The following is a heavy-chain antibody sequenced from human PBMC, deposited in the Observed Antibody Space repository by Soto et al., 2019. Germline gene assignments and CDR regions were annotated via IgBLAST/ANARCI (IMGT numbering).Heavy chain of an antibody. CDR2: IYPGDSDT. J-gene: IGHJ3*02. V-gene: IGHV5-51*01. CDR1: GYSFSTYW. CDR3: DRTRVATPRLEDPFDI. Sequence: GESLKISCKGSGYSFSTYWLAWVRQMPGKGLEYMGIIYPGDSDTRYSPSFQGQVTISGDKSINTAYLQWSSLKASESAMYYCDRTRVATPRLEDPFDIWGQGTMVTVSS. D-gene: IGHD5-12*01.